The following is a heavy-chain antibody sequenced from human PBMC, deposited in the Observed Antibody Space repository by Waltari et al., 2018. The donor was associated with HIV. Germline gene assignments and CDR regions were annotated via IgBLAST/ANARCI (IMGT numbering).Heavy chain of an antibody. CDR1: GFTFYDYA. V-gene: IGHV3-9*01. J-gene: IGHJ4*02. CDR3: VKASGLLLPSYYFDY. CDR2: ITWYSGSI. Sequence: EVQLVESGGGLVLPGRSLRISCAASGFTFYDYAMHWVRQAPGKGLEWVSGITWYSGSIAYADYVKGRFTISRDNANNSLYLQMNTLRAADTALYYCVKASGLLLPSYYFDYWGREPWSPSLQ. D-gene: IGHD2-21*01.